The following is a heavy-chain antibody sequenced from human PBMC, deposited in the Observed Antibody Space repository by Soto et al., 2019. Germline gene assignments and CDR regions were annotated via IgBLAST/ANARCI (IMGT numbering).Heavy chain of an antibody. Sequence: PSQTLSLTCAISGDSVSSNGAAWNWIRRSPSRGLEWLGRTYYRSKWYNDYAISVKSRIAINPDTSKNQFSLQLNSVTPEDKALYYCARSSGHFDSWGQGTLVTVSS. D-gene: IGHD6-25*01. J-gene: IGHJ4*02. CDR1: GDSVSSNGAA. CDR3: ARSSGHFDS. V-gene: IGHV6-1*01. CDR2: TYYRSKWYN.